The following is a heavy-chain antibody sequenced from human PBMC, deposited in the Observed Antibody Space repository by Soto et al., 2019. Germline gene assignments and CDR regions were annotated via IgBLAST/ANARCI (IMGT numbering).Heavy chain of an antibody. J-gene: IGHJ6*02. D-gene: IGHD2-21*02. V-gene: IGHV2-5*02. CDR2: IYWGDDK. CDR3: IQSRCGGDCLQSYASYYFYGMDV. Sequence: QITLKESGPTLVKPTQTLTLTCTFSAFSLSTGGVGVGWIRQPPGKALEWLALIYWGDDKRYSPPLRSRLTITKDTSKNQVVLTMTNMDPVDTPTYYCIQSRCGGDCLQSYASYYFYGMDVWGQGTTVTVSS. CDR1: AFSLSTGGVG.